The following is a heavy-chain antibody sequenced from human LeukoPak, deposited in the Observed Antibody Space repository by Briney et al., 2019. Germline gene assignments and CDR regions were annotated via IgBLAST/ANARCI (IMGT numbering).Heavy chain of an antibody. CDR3: AKDYSTMIVEGGAFDI. CDR2: IRYDGSNK. V-gene: IGHV3-30*02. CDR1: GFTFSSYG. D-gene: IGHD3-22*01. Sequence: PGGSLRLSCAASGFTFSSYGMHWVRQAPGKGLEWVAFIRYDGSNKYYADSVKGRFTISRDNSKNTLYLQMNSLRAEDTAVYYCAKDYSTMIVEGGAFDIWGQGTMVTVSS. J-gene: IGHJ3*02.